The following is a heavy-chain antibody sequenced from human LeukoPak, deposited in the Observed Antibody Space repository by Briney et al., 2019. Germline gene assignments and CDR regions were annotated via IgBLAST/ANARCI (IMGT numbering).Heavy chain of an antibody. J-gene: IGHJ4*02. CDR3: ARGEWELHFDY. CDR1: GFTVSSSF. V-gene: IGHV3-66*01. Sequence: GGSLRLSCAASGFTVSSSFMSWVRQAPGKGLEWVSVIYSGGSTYYADSVKGRFTISRDNSKNTLYLQMNSLRAEDTAVYYCARGEWELHFDYWGQGTLVTVSS. CDR2: IYSGGST. D-gene: IGHD1-26*01.